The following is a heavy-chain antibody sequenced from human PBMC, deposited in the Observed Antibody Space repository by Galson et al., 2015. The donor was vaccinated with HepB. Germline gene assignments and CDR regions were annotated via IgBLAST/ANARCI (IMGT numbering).Heavy chain of an antibody. D-gene: IGHD5-24*01. CDR3: ARSLEMATTYYYYYGMDV. CDR2: IYTSGST. V-gene: IGHV4-61*02. CDR1: GGSISSGSYY. Sequence: TLSLTCTVSGGSISSGSYYWSWIRQPAGKGLEWIGRIYTSGSTNYNPSLKSRVTISVDTSKNQFSLKLSSVTAADTAVYYCARSLEMATTYYYYYGMDVWGQGTTVTVSS. J-gene: IGHJ6*02.